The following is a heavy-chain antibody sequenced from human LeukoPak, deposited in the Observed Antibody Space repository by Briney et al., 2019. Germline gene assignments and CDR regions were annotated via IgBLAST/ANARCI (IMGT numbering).Heavy chain of an antibody. J-gene: IGHJ4*02. CDR3: ATDSEPTSLADFND. D-gene: IGHD1-26*01. Sequence: SVKGRFTISRDNGKQSLYLQMDRLRGDDTAVYYCATDSEPTSLADFNDWGQGTLVTVSS. V-gene: IGHV3-48*01.